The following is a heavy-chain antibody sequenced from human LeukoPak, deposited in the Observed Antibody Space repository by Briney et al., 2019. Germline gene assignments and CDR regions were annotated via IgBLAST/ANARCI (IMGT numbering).Heavy chain of an antibody. D-gene: IGHD1-1*01. CDR1: GGSISSSLYH. Sequence: TSETLSLTCSVSGGSISSSLYHCGWLRQPPGRGLEWIGNVFHSGNAYYSPSLQSRVAISVDMSNNQFSLKLTSVTAGDTAVYYCARQIVGSSWNYYYSYMDVWGKGTSVTVSS. J-gene: IGHJ6*03. CDR2: VFHSGNA. V-gene: IGHV4-39*01. CDR3: ARQIVGSSWNYYYSYMDV.